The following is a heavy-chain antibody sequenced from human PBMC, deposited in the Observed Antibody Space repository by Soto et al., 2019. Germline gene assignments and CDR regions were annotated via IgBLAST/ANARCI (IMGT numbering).Heavy chain of an antibody. V-gene: IGHV3-33*01. J-gene: IGHJ4*02. Sequence: GGSLRLSCAASGFTFSSYGMHWVRQAPGKGLEWVAIIWFDGSSEYYADSVKGRFTISRDNSKNTLYLQINSLRAEDTALYYCARDWNWTLDYWGRGTLVTVSS. D-gene: IGHD1-1*01. CDR3: ARDWNWTLDY. CDR2: IWFDGSSE. CDR1: GFTFSSYG.